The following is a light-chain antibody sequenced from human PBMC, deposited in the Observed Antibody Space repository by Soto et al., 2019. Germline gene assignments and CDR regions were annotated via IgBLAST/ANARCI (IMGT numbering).Light chain of an antibody. CDR2: VAS. CDR3: QQYNVWPLT. Sequence: EIVMTQSPATLSVSPGERATLSCGASQAVSSNLAWYQQKPGQTPKLLINVASTRATGIPARFNGSGSGTEFTLTISSLQSEDFAVYFCQQYNVWPLTFGGGTKVEFK. CDR1: QAVSSN. V-gene: IGKV3-15*01. J-gene: IGKJ4*01.